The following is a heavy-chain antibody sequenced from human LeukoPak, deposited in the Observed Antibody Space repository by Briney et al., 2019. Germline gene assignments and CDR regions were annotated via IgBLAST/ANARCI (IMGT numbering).Heavy chain of an antibody. Sequence: SETLSLTCTVAAGSINNYHWSWIRQPPGQGLEWIGCIFYSGNTYYNPSLKSRVTISVDTSKNQFSLRLSSVTAADTAVYYCAGTNAFDIWGQGTLVTVSS. CDR1: AGSINNYH. V-gene: IGHV4-59*08. CDR3: AGTNAFDI. J-gene: IGHJ3*02. CDR2: IFYSGNT.